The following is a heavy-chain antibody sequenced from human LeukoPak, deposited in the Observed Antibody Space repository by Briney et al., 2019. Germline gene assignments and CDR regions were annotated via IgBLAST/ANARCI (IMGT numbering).Heavy chain of an antibody. D-gene: IGHD4-17*01. CDR3: ARHADYGDFTSDY. J-gene: IGHJ4*02. Sequence: SGTLSLTCAVSGGSISSSNWWSWVRQPPGKGLEWIGEIFHSGSTNYNPSLKSRVTISVDKSKNQFSLKLSSVTAADTAVYYCARHADYGDFTSDYWGQGTLVTVSS. CDR2: IFHSGST. CDR1: GGSISSSNW. V-gene: IGHV4-4*02.